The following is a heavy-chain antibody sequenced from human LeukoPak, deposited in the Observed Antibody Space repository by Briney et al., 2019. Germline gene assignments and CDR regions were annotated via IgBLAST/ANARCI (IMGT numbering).Heavy chain of an antibody. D-gene: IGHD3-3*01. J-gene: IGHJ4*02. CDR2: ISGSGGST. Sequence: GGSLRPSCAASGFTFSSYAMSWVRQAPGKGLEWVSAISGSGGSTYYADSVKGRFTISRDDSKNTLYLQMNSLRAEDTAVYYCAKDHLRVELRFLEWLPNGYYFDYWGQGTLVTVSS. V-gene: IGHV3-23*01. CDR3: AKDHLRVELRFLEWLPNGYYFDY. CDR1: GFTFSSYA.